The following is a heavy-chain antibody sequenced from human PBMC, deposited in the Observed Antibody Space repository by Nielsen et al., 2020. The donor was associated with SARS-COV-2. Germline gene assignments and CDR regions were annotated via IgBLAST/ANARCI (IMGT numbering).Heavy chain of an antibody. D-gene: IGHD5-24*01. V-gene: IGHV3-48*03. CDR3: ARDLGEMATIKFYYGMDV. J-gene: IGHJ6*02. Sequence: GESLKISCAASGFTLSNYEMNWVRQAPGKGLEWVAYISSSGNIRYYEDSLKGRFTISRDNAKNSLYLQMNSLRAEDTALYFCARDLGEMATIKFYYGMDVWGQGTTVTVSS. CDR1: GFTLSNYE. CDR2: ISSSGNIR.